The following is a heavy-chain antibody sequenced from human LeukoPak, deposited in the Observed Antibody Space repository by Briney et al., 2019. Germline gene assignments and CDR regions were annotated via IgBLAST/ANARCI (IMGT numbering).Heavy chain of an antibody. Sequence: PGGSLRLSCAASGFTFSSYAMSWVRQAPGKGLEWVSAISGSGGSTYYADSVKGRFTISRDNSKNTLYLQMNSPRAEDTAVYYCAKPGFYSGYDSRTSPNWFDPWGQGTLVTVSS. CDR3: AKPGFYSGYDSRTSPNWFDP. D-gene: IGHD5-12*01. V-gene: IGHV3-23*01. CDR1: GFTFSSYA. CDR2: ISGSGGST. J-gene: IGHJ5*02.